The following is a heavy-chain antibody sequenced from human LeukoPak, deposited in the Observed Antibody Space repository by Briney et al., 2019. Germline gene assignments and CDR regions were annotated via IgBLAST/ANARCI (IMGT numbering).Heavy chain of an antibody. V-gene: IGHV1-18*01. J-gene: IGHJ4*02. CDR1: GYTFTSYG. CDR3: ARLDYFSSPNAYCFDY. D-gene: IGHD5-12*01. Sequence: ASVKVSCKASGYTFTSYGISWVRQAPGQGLEWMGWISAYNGNTNYAQKLQGRVTMTTDTSTSTAYMELRSLRSDDTAVYYCARLDYFSSPNAYCFDYWGQGTLVTVSS. CDR2: ISAYNGNT.